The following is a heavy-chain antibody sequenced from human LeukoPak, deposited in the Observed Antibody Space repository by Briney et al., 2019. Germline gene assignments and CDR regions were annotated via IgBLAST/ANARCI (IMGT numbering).Heavy chain of an antibody. J-gene: IGHJ4*02. CDR1: GGSISSYY. CDR2: IYYSGST. CDR3: AREGSATARPFVSNDY. D-gene: IGHD6-6*01. V-gene: IGHV4-59*12. Sequence: PSETLSLTCTVSGGSISSYYWSWIRQPPGKGLEWIGYIYYSGSTNYNPSLKSRVTMSVDTSKNQFSLKVRSVTAADTAVYYCAREGSATARPFVSNDYWGQGTLVTVSS.